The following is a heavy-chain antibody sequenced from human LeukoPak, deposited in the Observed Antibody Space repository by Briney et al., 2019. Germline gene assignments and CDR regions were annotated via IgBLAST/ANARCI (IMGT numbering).Heavy chain of an antibody. CDR3: ARGTRSGSYYWFY. CDR1: GYTFTGYY. V-gene: IGHV1-2*02. Sequence: ASVKVSCKASGYTFTGYYMHWVRQAPGQGLEWMGWINPNSGGTNYAQRFQGRVTMNRDTSISTAYMELSRLRSDDTAVYYCARGTRSGSYYWFYWGQGTLVTVSS. CDR2: INPNSGGT. D-gene: IGHD1-26*01. J-gene: IGHJ4*02.